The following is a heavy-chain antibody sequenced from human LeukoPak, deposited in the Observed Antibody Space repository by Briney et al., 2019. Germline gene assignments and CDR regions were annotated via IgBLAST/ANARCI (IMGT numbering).Heavy chain of an antibody. V-gene: IGHV3-23*01. CDR2: ISGSGGST. J-gene: IGHJ4*02. D-gene: IGHD2-15*01. Sequence: GGSLRLSCAASGFTFSSYAMSCVRHAPGKGLEWVSGISGSGGSTYYADSVKGRFTISRDNSKNTLYLQMNSLRAEDTAVYYCEVVVAATDYFDYWGQGTLVTVSS. CDR1: GFTFSSYA. CDR3: EVVVAATDYFDY.